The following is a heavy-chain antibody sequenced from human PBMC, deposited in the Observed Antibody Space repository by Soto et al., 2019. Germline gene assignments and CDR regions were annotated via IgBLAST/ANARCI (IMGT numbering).Heavy chain of an antibody. V-gene: IGHV4-59*01. CDR3: ARVGYYDFWSGYYTSWFDP. J-gene: IGHJ5*02. CDR1: GGSISSYY. D-gene: IGHD3-3*01. CDR2: IYYSGST. Sequence: SETLSLTCTVSGGSISSYYWSWIRQPPGKGLEWIGYIYYSGSTNYNPSLKSRVTISVDTSKNQFSLKLSSVTAADAAVYYCARVGYYDFWSGYYTSWFDPWGQGTLVTVSS.